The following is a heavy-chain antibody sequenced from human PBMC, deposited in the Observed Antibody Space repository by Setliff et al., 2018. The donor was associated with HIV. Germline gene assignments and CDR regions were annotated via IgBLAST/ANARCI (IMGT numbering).Heavy chain of an antibody. CDR3: ARQVGNKVLFDS. D-gene: IGHD7-27*01. Sequence: SETLSLTCTVSGDSISSDSFFWSWIRQPAGKGLEWIGRIYTSGGTNYNPSLKRRVTISVDTSKNQLSLKLSSVTAADTAVYYCARQVGNKVLFDSWGQGTLVTVSS. V-gene: IGHV4-61*02. J-gene: IGHJ4*02. CDR2: IYTSGGT. CDR1: GDSISSDSFF.